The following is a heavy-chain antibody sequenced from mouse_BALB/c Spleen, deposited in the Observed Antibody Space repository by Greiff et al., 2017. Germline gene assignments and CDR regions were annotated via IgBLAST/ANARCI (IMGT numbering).Heavy chain of an antibody. CDR1: GFTFSSFG. J-gene: IGHJ2*01. D-gene: IGHD2-1*01. V-gene: IGHV5-17*02. Sequence: EVKLMESGGGLVQPGGSRKLSCAASGFTFSSFGMHWVRQAPEKGLEWVAYISSGSSTIYYADTVKGRFTISRDNPKNTLFLQMTSLRSEDTAMYYCARKDLLWEYFDYWGQGTTLTVSS. CDR2: ISSGSSTI. CDR3: ARKDLLWEYFDY.